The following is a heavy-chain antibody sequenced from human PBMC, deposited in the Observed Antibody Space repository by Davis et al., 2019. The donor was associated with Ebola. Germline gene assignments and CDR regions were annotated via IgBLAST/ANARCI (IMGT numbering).Heavy chain of an antibody. CDR3: ARGRMLYFDY. D-gene: IGHD2-8*01. V-gene: IGHV1-18*01. CDR2: ISAYNGNT. J-gene: IGHJ4*02. CDR1: GYTFTSYG. Sequence: ASVKVSCKASGYTFTSYGISWVRQAPGQGLEWMGWISAYNGNTNYAQKFQGRVTMTRDTSISTAYMELSRLRSDDTAVYYCARGRMLYFDYWGQGTLVTVSS.